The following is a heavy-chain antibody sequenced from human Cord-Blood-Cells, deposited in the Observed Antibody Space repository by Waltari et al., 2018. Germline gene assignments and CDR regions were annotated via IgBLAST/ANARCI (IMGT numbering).Heavy chain of an antibody. J-gene: IGHJ6*02. CDR1: GFTFSSYA. V-gene: IGHV3-30-3*01. Sequence: ASGFTFSSYAMHWVRQAPGKGLEWVAVISYDGSNKYYADSVKGRFTISRDNSKNTLYLQMNSLRAEDTAVYYCARDSRSGGMDVWGQGTTVTVSS. CDR2: ISYDGSNK. CDR3: ARDSRSGGMDV.